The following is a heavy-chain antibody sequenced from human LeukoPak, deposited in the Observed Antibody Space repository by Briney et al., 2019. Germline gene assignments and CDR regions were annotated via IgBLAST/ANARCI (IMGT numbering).Heavy chain of an antibody. CDR3: ARDGHYYDSSGYPRFYYMDV. D-gene: IGHD3-22*01. CDR1: GYTFTRSY. CDR2: INPSGGST. J-gene: IGHJ6*03. Sequence: ASVKVSCKASGYTFTRSYMHWVRQAPGQGVEWMGIINPSGGSTSYAQQLQGRVTMTRDTSTSTVYMELSSLRSEDTAVYYCARDGHYYDSSGYPRFYYMDVWGKGTTVTVSS. V-gene: IGHV1-46*04.